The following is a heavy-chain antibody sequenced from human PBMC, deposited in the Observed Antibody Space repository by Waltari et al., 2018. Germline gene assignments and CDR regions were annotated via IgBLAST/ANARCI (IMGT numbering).Heavy chain of an antibody. D-gene: IGHD1-26*01. CDR3: ARRNLGFAFDV. Sequence: QVHLVQSGTELKKPGSSLKVSCKASGGNFGSYSIDWVRQAAGQRLEWLGGIIPIFGTPQYAQNFQGRVTLTADASTTTAYLELSGLRSEDTAIYYCARRNLGFAFDVWGQGTVVIVSS. CDR2: IIPIFGTP. J-gene: IGHJ3*01. CDR1: GGNFGSYS. V-gene: IGHV1-69*12.